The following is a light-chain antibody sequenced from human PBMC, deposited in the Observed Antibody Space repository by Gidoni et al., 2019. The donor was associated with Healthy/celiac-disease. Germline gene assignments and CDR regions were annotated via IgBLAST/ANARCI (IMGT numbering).Light chain of an antibody. CDR3: SSDAGSNNFGV. Sequence: PPSASGAPGQSVTISCTGTSSDVGGYNYVSWYQQHPGKAPKLMIYEVSKRPSGVPDRFSGSKSGNTASPTVSGLQAKDEADYYCSSDAGSNNFGVFGGGTKLTVL. CDR1: SSDVGGYNY. V-gene: IGLV2-8*01. CDR2: EVS. J-gene: IGLJ2*01.